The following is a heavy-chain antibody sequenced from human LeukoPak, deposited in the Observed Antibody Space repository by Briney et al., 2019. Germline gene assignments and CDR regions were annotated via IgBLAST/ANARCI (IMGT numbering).Heavy chain of an antibody. J-gene: IGHJ4*02. CDR3: AKGGFGELLISSGFDY. V-gene: IGHV3-9*01. Sequence: GGSLRLSWAASGFTFDDYAMHWVRQAPGKGLEWVSGISWNSGSIGYADSVKGRFTISRDNAKNSLYLQMNSLRAEDTALYYCAKGGFGELLISSGFDYWGQGTLVTVSS. CDR1: GFTFDDYA. CDR2: ISWNSGSI. D-gene: IGHD3-10*01.